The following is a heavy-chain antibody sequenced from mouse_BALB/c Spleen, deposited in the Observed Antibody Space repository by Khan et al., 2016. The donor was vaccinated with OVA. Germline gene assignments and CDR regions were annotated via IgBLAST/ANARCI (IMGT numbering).Heavy chain of an antibody. CDR2: IDPENGNT. V-gene: IGHV14-1*02. CDR1: GFNLKDYY. Sequence: VQLKQSGAELVRPGALVKLSCKASGFNLKDYYMHWVKQRPEQGLEWIGWIDPENGNTIYDPKFQDKASMTADTSSNTAYLQLSSLTSEDTAVDYCSRRDYEAMDYWGQGTSFTVSS. J-gene: IGHJ4*01. CDR3: SRRDYEAMDY. D-gene: IGHD2-4*01.